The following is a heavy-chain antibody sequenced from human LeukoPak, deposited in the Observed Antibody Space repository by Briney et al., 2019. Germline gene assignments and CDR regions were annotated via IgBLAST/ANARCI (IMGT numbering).Heavy chain of an antibody. Sequence: ASVKDSCKASGYTFTSYYMHWVRQAPGQGLEWMGIINPSGGSTSYAQKFQGRVTITRDTSTSTVYMELSSLRSEDTAVYYCARDGPLAYFDYWGQGTLVTVSS. CDR2: INPSGGST. V-gene: IGHV1-46*01. J-gene: IGHJ4*02. CDR3: ARDGPLAYFDY. CDR1: GYTFTSYY. D-gene: IGHD2-15*01.